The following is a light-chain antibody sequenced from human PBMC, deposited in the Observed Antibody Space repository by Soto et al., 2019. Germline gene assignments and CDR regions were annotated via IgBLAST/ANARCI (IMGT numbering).Light chain of an antibody. V-gene: IGKV2-28*01. CDR2: LGS. J-gene: IGKJ4*01. Sequence: RSSQRLLHDNGFNFLNWYLQKPGQSPQLLISLGSSRASGVPDRFSGSASGTDFTLIISRVEAEDAGIYYCMQALQTPLTFGGGTKVDIK. CDR3: MQALQTPLT. CDR1: QRLLHDNGFNF.